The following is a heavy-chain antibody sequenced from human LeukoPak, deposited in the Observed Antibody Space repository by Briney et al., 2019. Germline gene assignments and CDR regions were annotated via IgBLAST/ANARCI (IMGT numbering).Heavy chain of an antibody. CDR2: TSSSDAGT. V-gene: IGHV3-23*01. CDR1: GFALSSYA. CDR3: ARAPVTSCRGAFCYPFDI. Sequence: HPGGSLRLSCAASGFALSSYAMSWVRQPPGKGLEWVSATSSSDAGTYHAESVRGRFTISRDNSKNTLYLQMNSLRADDAAVYYCARAPVTSCRGAFCYPFDIWGQGTLVTVSS. D-gene: IGHD2-15*01. J-gene: IGHJ4*02.